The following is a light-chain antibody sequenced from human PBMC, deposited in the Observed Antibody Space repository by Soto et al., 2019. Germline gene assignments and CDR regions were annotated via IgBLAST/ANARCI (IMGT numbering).Light chain of an antibody. Sequence: QSALTQPPSASGSPGQSVTISCTGTSSDIGAYIYVSWYQQHPGKAPKLMIYDVTSRPSGVSYRFSGSKSGNTASLTISGLQAEDEADYYCSSYTTSSSYVFGTGTKLTVL. CDR1: SSDIGAYIY. CDR3: SSYTTSSSYV. CDR2: DVT. J-gene: IGLJ1*01. V-gene: IGLV2-14*01.